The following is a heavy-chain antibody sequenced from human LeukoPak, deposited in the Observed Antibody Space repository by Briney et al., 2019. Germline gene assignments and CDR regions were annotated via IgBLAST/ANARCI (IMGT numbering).Heavy chain of an antibody. D-gene: IGHD1-26*01. CDR2: ISSSSYI. CDR3: AKSPTREDYFDY. J-gene: IGHJ4*02. V-gene: IGHV3-21*01. CDR1: GFTFSSYS. Sequence: GGSLRLSCAASGFTFSSYSMNWVRQAPGKGLEWVSSISSSSYIYYADSVKGRFTISRDNAKNSLYLQMNSLRAEDTAVYYCAKSPTREDYFDYWGQGTLVTVSS.